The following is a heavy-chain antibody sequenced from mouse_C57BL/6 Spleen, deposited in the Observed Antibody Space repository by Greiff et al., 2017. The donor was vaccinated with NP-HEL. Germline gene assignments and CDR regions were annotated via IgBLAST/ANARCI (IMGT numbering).Heavy chain of an antibody. CDR2: IDPSDSYT. CDR1: GYTFTSYW. V-gene: IGHV1-69*01. J-gene: IGHJ4*01. CDR3: ARPRIYDCSSYYYAMDY. D-gene: IGHD2-3*01. Sequence: QVQLQQPGAELVMPGASVKLSCKASGYTFTSYWMHWVKQRPGQGLEWIGEIDPSDSYTNYNQKFKGKSTLTVDKSSSTAYLQLSRLTSEDSAVYYCARPRIYDCSSYYYAMDYWGQGTSVTVSS.